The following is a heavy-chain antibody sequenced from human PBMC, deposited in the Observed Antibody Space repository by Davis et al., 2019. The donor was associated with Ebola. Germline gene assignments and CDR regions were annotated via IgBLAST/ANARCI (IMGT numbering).Heavy chain of an antibody. J-gene: IGHJ4*02. Sequence: GSLRLSCAVYGGSFSGYYWSWIRQPPGKGLEWIGEINHSGSTNYNPSLKSRVTISVDTSKNQFSLKLSSVTAADTAVYYCAVRSIAARPLDYWGQGTLVTVSS. V-gene: IGHV4-34*01. CDR3: AVRSIAARPLDY. CDR1: GGSFSGYY. D-gene: IGHD6-6*01. CDR2: INHSGST.